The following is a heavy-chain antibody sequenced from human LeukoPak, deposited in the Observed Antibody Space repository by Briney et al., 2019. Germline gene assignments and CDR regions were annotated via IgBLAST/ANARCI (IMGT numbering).Heavy chain of an antibody. J-gene: IGHJ2*01. Sequence: SVKVSCKSSGGTFSSYAITWVRQAPGQGLEFMGGIIPMFNTSNYAQKFQGRVTITADESTSTAYMELSSLRSEDTAVYYCARDRRKRAAAGTTAWYFDLWGRGTLVTVSS. CDR1: GGTFSSYA. CDR2: IIPMFNTS. CDR3: ARDRRKRAAAGTTAWYFDL. V-gene: IGHV1-69*01. D-gene: IGHD6-13*01.